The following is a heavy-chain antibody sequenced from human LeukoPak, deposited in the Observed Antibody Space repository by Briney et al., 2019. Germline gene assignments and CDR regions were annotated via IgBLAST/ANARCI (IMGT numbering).Heavy chain of an antibody. Sequence: GGSLRLSCAASGFSFSDYSMNWVRQAPGKGLEWVSYIRSSSSSRYYADSVKGRFTISRDNGKNSLYLQMNSLRAEDTAVFYCAKGYYHSSGYYSVPSDYWGQGTLVTVSS. J-gene: IGHJ4*02. V-gene: IGHV3-48*01. CDR2: IRSSSSSR. CDR3: AKGYYHSSGYYSVPSDY. D-gene: IGHD3-22*01. CDR1: GFSFSDYS.